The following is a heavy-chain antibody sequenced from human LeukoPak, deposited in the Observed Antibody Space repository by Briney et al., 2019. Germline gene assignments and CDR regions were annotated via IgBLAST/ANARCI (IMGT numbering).Heavy chain of an antibody. V-gene: IGHV4-4*02. CDR3: ARVLRTGLYFDY. J-gene: IGHJ4*02. CDR2: IYHSGST. CDR1: GFTFSSYG. Sequence: PGGSLRLSCAASGFTFSSYGMHWVRQPPGKGLEWIGEIYHSGSTNYNPSLKSRVTISVDKSKNQFSLKLSSVTAADTAVYYCARVLRTGLYFDYWGQGTLVTVSS. D-gene: IGHD2/OR15-2a*01.